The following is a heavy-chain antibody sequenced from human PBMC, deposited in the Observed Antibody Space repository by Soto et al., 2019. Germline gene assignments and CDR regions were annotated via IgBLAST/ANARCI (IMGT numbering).Heavy chain of an antibody. CDR2: IYNSGTT. V-gene: IGHV4-31*01. CDR3: ARDPAP. CDR1: GGSITRGGYY. Sequence: QVQLQESGPGLVKPSETLSLTCTVSGGSITRGGYYWSWIRQHPGKGLEWIGYIYNSGTTYYNPSLKSPVTISVAPSKNPFSLKLTSVTAADTAVYYCARDPAPWGQGTLVTVSS. J-gene: IGHJ5*02.